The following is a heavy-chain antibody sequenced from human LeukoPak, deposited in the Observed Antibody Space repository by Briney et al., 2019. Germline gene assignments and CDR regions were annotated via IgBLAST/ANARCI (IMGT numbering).Heavy chain of an antibody. Sequence: SQTLSLTCTVSGGSISSGSDYWSWIRQPAGKGLEWIGRIYTSGRTNYNHSLKSRVTISVDTSKNQFSLKLSSVTASDTAVYYCARERGYQLLYYYYMDVWGKGTTVTVSS. CDR2: IYTSGRT. J-gene: IGHJ6*03. V-gene: IGHV4-61*02. D-gene: IGHD2-2*01. CDR3: ARERGYQLLYYYYMDV. CDR1: GGSISSGSDY.